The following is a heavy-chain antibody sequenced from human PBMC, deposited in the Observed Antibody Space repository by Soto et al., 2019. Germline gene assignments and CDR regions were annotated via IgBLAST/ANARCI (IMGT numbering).Heavy chain of an antibody. D-gene: IGHD2-15*01. Sequence: QVQLQESGPGLVKPSGTLSLTCAVSGGSTSSSNWWCWVRQPPGKGLEGCGEIYHSGSTNYNPSLKSRVTISVDKSKNQFSLKLSSVTAADTAVYYCARGRYCSGGRCYSTQDYWGQGTLVTVSS. V-gene: IGHV4-4*02. CDR1: GGSTSSSNW. CDR2: IYHSGST. CDR3: ARGRYCSGGRCYSTQDY. J-gene: IGHJ4*02.